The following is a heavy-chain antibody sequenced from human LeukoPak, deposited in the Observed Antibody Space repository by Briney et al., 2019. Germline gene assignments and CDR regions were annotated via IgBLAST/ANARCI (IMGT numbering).Heavy chain of an antibody. CDR2: IWFDGSKT. Sequence: GGSLRLSCAASGFTVSSNYMSWVRQAPGKGLEWVAVIWFDGSKTYYADSVKGRFTISRDNSKNMQWLQMNSLRAEDTAVYYCARVKGASLDVWGQGTTVTVSS. CDR1: GFTVSSNY. D-gene: IGHD1-26*01. V-gene: IGHV3-33*08. CDR3: ARVKGASLDV. J-gene: IGHJ6*02.